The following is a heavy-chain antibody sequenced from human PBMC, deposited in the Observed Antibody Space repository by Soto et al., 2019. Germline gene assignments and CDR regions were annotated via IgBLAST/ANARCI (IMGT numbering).Heavy chain of an antibody. CDR2: ISPYNGNT. CDR3: ARDRLGVSVTGGGFDS. V-gene: IGHV1-18*01. CDR1: GYTFSNFG. Sequence: QVQLVQSGGEVKKPGASVKVSCKASGYTFSNFGLSWVRQAPGQGLELMGWISPYNGNTNYAQKLQGRLTMTTDTSTSTAYMELRSLTSDDTAVYYCARDRLGVSVTGGGFDSWGQGTLVTVSS. D-gene: IGHD1-1*01. J-gene: IGHJ4*02.